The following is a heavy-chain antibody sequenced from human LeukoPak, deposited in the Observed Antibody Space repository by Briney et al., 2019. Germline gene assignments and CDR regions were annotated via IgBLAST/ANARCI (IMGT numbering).Heavy chain of an antibody. D-gene: IGHD2-15*01. CDR3: ARHYCSGGGCYYFDY. V-gene: IGHV4-59*08. Sequence: SETLSLTCTVSRGSINTYYWSWIRQPPGKGLELIGYIYYSGSTNYNPPLKGRVTISVDTSKNQFSLKLSSVTAADTAVYYCARHYCSGGGCYYFDYWGQGTLVSVS. CDR2: IYYSGST. CDR1: RGSINTYY. J-gene: IGHJ4*02.